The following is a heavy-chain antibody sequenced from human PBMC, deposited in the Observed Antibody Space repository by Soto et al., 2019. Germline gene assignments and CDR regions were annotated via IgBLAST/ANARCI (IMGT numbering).Heavy chain of an antibody. D-gene: IGHD3-3*01. CDR3: ARAGVSYGLDF. CDR2: INRDGSEK. V-gene: IGHV3-7*01. CDR1: GVTFSNYV. J-gene: IGHJ4*02. Sequence: GGSLRLSCAASGVTFSNYVMSGVRKAPGKGLERVANINRDGSEKYYGDSVRGRFTISRDNPKNSLYLQMTSLSVDDTALYYCARAGVSYGLDFWGQGTLVTVSS.